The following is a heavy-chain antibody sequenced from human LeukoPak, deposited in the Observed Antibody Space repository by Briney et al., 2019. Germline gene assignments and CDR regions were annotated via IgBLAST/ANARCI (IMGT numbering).Heavy chain of an antibody. CDR1: GGSISSYY. CDR3: AITRYSSSWYVMDV. CDR2: IYYSGST. J-gene: IGHJ6*04. Sequence: PSETLSLTCTVSGGSISSYYWSWIRQPPGKGLEWIGYIYYSGSTNYNPSLKSRVTISVATSKNQFSLKLSSVTAADTAVYYCAITRYSSSWYVMDVWGKGTTVTVSS. V-gene: IGHV4-59*12. D-gene: IGHD6-13*01.